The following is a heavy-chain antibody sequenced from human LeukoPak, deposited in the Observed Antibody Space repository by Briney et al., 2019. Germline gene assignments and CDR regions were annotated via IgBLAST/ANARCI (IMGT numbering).Heavy chain of an antibody. V-gene: IGHV4-59*01. J-gene: IGHJ4*02. CDR3: ARGSGYYVY. Sequence: SETLSLTCTVSGGSIGSYYWSWIRQPPGKGLEWIGYIYYSGSTNYNPSLKSRVTISVDTSKNQFSLKLSSVTAADTAIYYCARGSGYYVYWGQGTLVTVSS. CDR1: GGSIGSYY. D-gene: IGHD3-3*01. CDR2: IYYSGST.